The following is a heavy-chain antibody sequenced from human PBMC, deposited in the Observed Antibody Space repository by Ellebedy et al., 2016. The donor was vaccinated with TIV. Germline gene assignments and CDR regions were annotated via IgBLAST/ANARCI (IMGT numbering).Heavy chain of an antibody. V-gene: IGHV3-7*01. CDR1: GFTFSSNW. Sequence: GGSLRLSXAPSGFTFSSNWMSWVRQAPGKGLEWVANIKHDGTEKYYADSVKGRFTISRDNAKNSLYLQMNSLRAEDTAVYYCVREDNTVVRGFNVRGNDFWGQGTLVTVSS. CDR2: IKHDGTEK. J-gene: IGHJ4*02. CDR3: VREDNTVVRGFNVRGNDF. D-gene: IGHD3-10*01.